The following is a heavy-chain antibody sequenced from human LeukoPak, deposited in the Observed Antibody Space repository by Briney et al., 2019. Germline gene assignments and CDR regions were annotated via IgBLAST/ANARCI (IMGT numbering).Heavy chain of an antibody. CDR3: AKEDYDLSFFDY. CDR2: ISSSGSTI. D-gene: IGHD3-3*01. V-gene: IGHV3-48*03. J-gene: IGHJ4*02. Sequence: GGSLRLSCAASGFTFSSYEMNWVRQAPGKGLEWVSYISSSGSTIYYADSVKGRFTISRDNAKKSLYLQMNSLRAEDTAVYYCAKEDYDLSFFDYWGQGTLVTVSS. CDR1: GFTFSSYE.